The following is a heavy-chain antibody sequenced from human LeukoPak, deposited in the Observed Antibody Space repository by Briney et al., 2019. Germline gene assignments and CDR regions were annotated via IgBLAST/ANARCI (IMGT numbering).Heavy chain of an antibody. J-gene: IGHJ5*02. CDR3: ARGPSIAPAGGWFDP. D-gene: IGHD6-13*01. CDR1: GGSFSGYY. V-gene: IGHV4-34*01. Sequence: MPSETLSLTCAVYGGSFSGYYWSWIRQPPGKGLEWIGEINHSGSTNYNPSLKSRVTISVDMSKNQFSLKLSSVTAADTAVYYCARGPSIAPAGGWFDPWGQGTLVTVSS. CDR2: INHSGST.